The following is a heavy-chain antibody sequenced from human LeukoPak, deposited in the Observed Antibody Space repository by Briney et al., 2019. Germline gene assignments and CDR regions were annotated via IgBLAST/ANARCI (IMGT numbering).Heavy chain of an antibody. CDR1: GGSISSYY. CDR3: ASLRRTDAFDI. J-gene: IGHJ3*02. Sequence: PSETLSLTCTVSGGSISSYYWSWIRQPPGKGLEWIGYIYYSGSTNYNPSLKSRVTISVDTSKNQCSLKLSSVTAADTAVYYCASLRRTDAFDIWGQGTMVTVSS. CDR2: IYYSGST. V-gene: IGHV4-59*01. D-gene: IGHD4-17*01.